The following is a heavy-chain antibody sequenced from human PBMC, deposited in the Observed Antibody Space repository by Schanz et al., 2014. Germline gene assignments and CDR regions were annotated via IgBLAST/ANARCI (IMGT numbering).Heavy chain of an antibody. CDR2: IDADGNST. J-gene: IGHJ4*02. Sequence: EVQLVESGGGLVKPGGSLRLSCAASGFTFSSYSMNWVRQAPGKGLVWVSRIDADGNSTSYADSVKGRFTISRDNAKNSLYLQMNSLRVEDTAVYYCARSEMDRGVIWGYWGQGTLVTVSS. V-gene: IGHV3-74*02. D-gene: IGHD3-10*01. CDR1: GFTFSSYS. CDR3: ARSEMDRGVIWGY.